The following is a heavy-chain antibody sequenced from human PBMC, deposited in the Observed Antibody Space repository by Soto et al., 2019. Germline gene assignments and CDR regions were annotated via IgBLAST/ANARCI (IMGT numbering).Heavy chain of an antibody. Sequence: GSLRLSCAASGFTFSSYAMHWVRQAPGKGLEWVAVISYDGSNKYYADSVKGRFTISRDNSKNTLYLQMNSLRAEDTAVYYCARDNPDDSHGMDVWGQGTTVTVSS. J-gene: IGHJ6*02. CDR3: ARDNPDDSHGMDV. CDR1: GFTFSSYA. V-gene: IGHV3-30-3*01. D-gene: IGHD2-21*02. CDR2: ISYDGSNK.